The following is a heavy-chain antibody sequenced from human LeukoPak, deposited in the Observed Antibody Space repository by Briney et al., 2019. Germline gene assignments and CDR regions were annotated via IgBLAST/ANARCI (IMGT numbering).Heavy chain of an antibody. CDR3: ARDGGVSGYDLLDY. V-gene: IGHV3-7*01. J-gene: IGHJ4*02. CDR2: INQDGSEK. CDR1: GFTFSSYS. Sequence: GGSLRLSCAASGFTFSSYSMNWVRQAPGKGLEWVANINQDGSEKYYVDSVKGRFTISRDSAKNSVYLQMNSLRVEDTAVYYCARDGGVSGYDLLDYWGQGTLVTVSS. D-gene: IGHD5-12*01.